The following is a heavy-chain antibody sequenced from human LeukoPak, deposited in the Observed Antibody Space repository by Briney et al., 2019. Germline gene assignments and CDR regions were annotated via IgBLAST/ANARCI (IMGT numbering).Heavy chain of an antibody. CDR1: GFTFSSYA. Sequence: GGSLRLSCAASGFTFSSYAMHWVRQAPGKGLEWVAVISYDGSNKYYADSVKGRFTISRDNSKNTLYLQMNSLRAEDTAVYYCARDPPGLSWGQGTLVTVSS. J-gene: IGHJ4*02. V-gene: IGHV3-30*04. D-gene: IGHD5/OR15-5a*01. CDR3: ARDPPGLS. CDR2: ISYDGSNK.